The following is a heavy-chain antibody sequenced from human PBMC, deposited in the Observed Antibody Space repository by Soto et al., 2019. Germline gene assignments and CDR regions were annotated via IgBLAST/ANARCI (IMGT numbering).Heavy chain of an antibody. V-gene: IGHV1-3*01. J-gene: IGHJ5*02. CDR3: ARDSPQQLLRRYTWFAP. CDR1: GYTFTSYA. Sequence: GASVKVSCKASGYTFTSYAMHCVRQAPGQRLEWMGWINAGNGNTKYSQKFQGRVTITRDTSASTAYMELSSLRSEDTAVYYCARDSPQQLLRRYTWFAPGGQGNLVTV. CDR2: INAGNGNT. D-gene: IGHD6-13*01.